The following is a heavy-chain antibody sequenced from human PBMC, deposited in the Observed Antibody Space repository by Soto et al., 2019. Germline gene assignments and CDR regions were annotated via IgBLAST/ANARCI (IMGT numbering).Heavy chain of an antibody. J-gene: IGHJ4*02. V-gene: IGHV3-72*01. D-gene: IGHD3-10*01. Sequence: EVHLVESGGGLVQPGGSLRLSCAASGFTLSDHYMDWVRQAPGKGLEWLGRTRNKAQNYITEYAVSVKGRFIISRDDSKNSMYLQMNSLKTEDTAVYYCARWDRGACDYWGQGTLVTVSS. CDR2: TRNKAQNYIT. CDR3: ARWDRGACDY. CDR1: GFTLSDHY.